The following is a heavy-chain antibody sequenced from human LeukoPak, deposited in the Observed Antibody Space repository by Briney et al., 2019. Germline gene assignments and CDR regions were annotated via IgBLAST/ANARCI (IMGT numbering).Heavy chain of an antibody. CDR1: GGSISSYY. V-gene: IGHV4-59*01. D-gene: IGHD3-10*01. Sequence: PSETLSLTCTVSGGSISSYYWSWIRQPPGKGLEWIGYIYYRGSTNYNPSLKSRVTISVDTSKNQFSLKLSSVTAADTAVYYCARDQLNNWFDPWGQGTLVTVSS. J-gene: IGHJ5*02. CDR2: IYYRGST. CDR3: ARDQLNNWFDP.